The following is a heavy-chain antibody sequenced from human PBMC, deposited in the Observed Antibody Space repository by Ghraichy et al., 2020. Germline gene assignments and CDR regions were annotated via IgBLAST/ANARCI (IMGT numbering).Heavy chain of an antibody. D-gene: IGHD1-26*01. Sequence: ASVKVSCKASGYTFSNYGFSWVRQAPGQGLEWMGWISAYNGNTNYAQKLQGRVTMPTAKSPSTAYMEFRSLRTDDTAVYYCARGGSYYDLRSADDYWGQGTLVTVSS. V-gene: IGHV1-18*01. CDR2: ISAYNGNT. J-gene: IGHJ4*02. CDR3: ARGGSYYDLRSADDY. CDR1: GYTFSNYG.